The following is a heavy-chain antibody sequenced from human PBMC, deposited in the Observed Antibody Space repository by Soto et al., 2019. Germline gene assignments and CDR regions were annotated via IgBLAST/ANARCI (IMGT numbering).Heavy chain of an antibody. D-gene: IGHD5-18*01. CDR1: GYSFTRYW. Sequence: GESLKISCNGSGYSFTRYWISWVRQLPGKGLEWMGRIDPSDSYTNYSPSFQGHVTISADKSISTAYLQWSSLEASDTAMYYCARTSMQSRGYSYGHGGMDVWGQGTTVTVSS. V-gene: IGHV5-10-1*01. CDR3: ARTSMQSRGYSYGHGGMDV. CDR2: IDPSDSYT. J-gene: IGHJ6*02.